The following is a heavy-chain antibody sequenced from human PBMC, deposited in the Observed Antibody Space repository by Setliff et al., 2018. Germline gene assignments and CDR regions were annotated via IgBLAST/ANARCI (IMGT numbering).Heavy chain of an antibody. CDR1: GGSISTYY. Sequence: PSETLSLTCTVSGGSISTYYWSRIRQPPGKGLEYIGYVYYSGTANYSPSPKSRVIISVDTSKNQFSMNLRSVTAADTAVYYCARGGTFRYFDYWGQGTPVTVSS. J-gene: IGHJ4*02. V-gene: IGHV4-59*01. D-gene: IGHD5-12*01. CDR3: ARGGTFRYFDY. CDR2: VYYSGTA.